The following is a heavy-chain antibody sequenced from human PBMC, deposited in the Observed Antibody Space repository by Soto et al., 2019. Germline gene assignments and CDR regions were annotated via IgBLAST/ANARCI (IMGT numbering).Heavy chain of an antibody. D-gene: IGHD5-12*01. V-gene: IGHV4-39*07. J-gene: IGHJ6*02. CDR3: ARGGYDFYYYGMDV. CDR1: GGSISSSSYY. CDR2: IYYSGST. Sequence: PSETLSLTCTVSGGSISSSSYYWGWIRQPPGKGLEWIGSIYYSGSTNYNPSLKSRVTMSVDTSKNQFSLKLSSVTAADTAVYYCARGGYDFYYYGMDVWGQGTTVTVSS.